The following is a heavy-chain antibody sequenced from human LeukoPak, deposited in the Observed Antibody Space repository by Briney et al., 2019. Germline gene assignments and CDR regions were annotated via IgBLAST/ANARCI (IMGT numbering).Heavy chain of an antibody. D-gene: IGHD6-13*01. V-gene: IGHV4-28*01. Sequence: KASDTLSLTCAVSGYSISSSNWWGWIRQPPGKGLEWIGYIYYSGCTYYNPSLKSRVTMSVDTSKNQFSLKLSSVTAVDTAVYYCARTPSRRYFDYWGQGTLVTVSS. CDR1: GYSISSSNW. J-gene: IGHJ4*02. CDR2: IYYSGCT. CDR3: ARTPSRRYFDY.